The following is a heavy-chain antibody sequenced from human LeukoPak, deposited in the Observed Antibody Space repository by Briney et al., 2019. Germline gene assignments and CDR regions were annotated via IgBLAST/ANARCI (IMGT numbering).Heavy chain of an antibody. Sequence: ASVKVSCKASGYTFTSYYMHWVRKAPGQGLEWMGIINPSGGSTSYAQKFQGRVTMTKDTSTSTVYMELSSLRSEDTAVYYCASSSGRSGDAFDIWGQGTMVTVSS. V-gene: IGHV1-46*01. CDR1: GYTFTSYY. CDR3: ASSSGRSGDAFDI. J-gene: IGHJ3*02. CDR2: INPSGGST. D-gene: IGHD6-19*01.